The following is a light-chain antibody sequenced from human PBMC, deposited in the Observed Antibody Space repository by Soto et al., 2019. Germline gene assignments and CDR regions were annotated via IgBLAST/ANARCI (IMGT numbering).Light chain of an antibody. CDR2: EGS. J-gene: IGLJ3*02. Sequence: QSALTQPASVSGSPGQSITISCTGTSSDLGSYDLVSWYQRHSGKAPKLIIYEGSKRPSGVSDRFSGSKSDNTASLTISGLQAEDEADYFCCSYADIKTWVFGGGTKLTVL. CDR1: SSDLGSYDL. V-gene: IGLV2-23*01. CDR3: CSYADIKTWV.